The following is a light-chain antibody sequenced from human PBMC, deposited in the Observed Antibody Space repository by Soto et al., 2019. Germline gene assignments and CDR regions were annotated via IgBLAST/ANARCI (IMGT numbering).Light chain of an antibody. CDR2: EDN. V-gene: IGLV6-57*03. CDR3: QSYDSSNQV. CDR1: SGSISSNY. J-gene: IGLJ3*02. Sequence: QSVSESPGKTVTISCTRSSGSISSNYVQWYQQRPGSAPTTVIYEDNQRPSGVPDRFSGSIDSSSNYASLTISGLKTVDEAGYYCQSYDSSNQVFGGGTKRTVL.